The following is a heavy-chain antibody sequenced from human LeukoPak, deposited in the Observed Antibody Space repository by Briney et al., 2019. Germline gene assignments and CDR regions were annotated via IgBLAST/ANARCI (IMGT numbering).Heavy chain of an antibody. CDR1: GGSISSYY. Sequence: KPSETLSLTCTVSGGSISSYYWSWIRQPAGKGLEWIGRIYTSGSTNYNPSLKSRVTMSVDTSKNQFSLKLSSVTAADTAVYYCARDRAGCSSTSCYKGSNWFDPWGQGTLVTVSS. V-gene: IGHV4-4*07. CDR2: IYTSGST. D-gene: IGHD2-2*02. J-gene: IGHJ5*02. CDR3: ARDRAGCSSTSCYKGSNWFDP.